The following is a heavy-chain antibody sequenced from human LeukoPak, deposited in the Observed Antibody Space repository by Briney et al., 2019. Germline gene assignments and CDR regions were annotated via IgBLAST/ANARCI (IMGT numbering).Heavy chain of an antibody. Sequence: PSETLSLTCTVSGDSISSSRSYWGWIRQPPGKGLEWIGSIYYSGSTYYNPSLKSRVTISVDTSKNQFSLKLSSVTAADTAVYYCAGDGYSYGYANAFDIWGQGTMVTVSS. J-gene: IGHJ3*02. D-gene: IGHD5-18*01. CDR1: GDSISSSRSY. CDR3: AGDGYSYGYANAFDI. CDR2: IYYSGST. V-gene: IGHV4-39*07.